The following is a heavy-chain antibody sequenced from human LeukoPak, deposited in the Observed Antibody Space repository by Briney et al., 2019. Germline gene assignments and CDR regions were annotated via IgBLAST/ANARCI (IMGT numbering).Heavy chain of an antibody. D-gene: IGHD4-17*01. CDR2: IYYSGST. V-gene: IGHV4-39*01. J-gene: IGHJ4*02. Sequence: RPSETLSPTCTVSGGSISSSSYYWGWIRQPPGKGLEWIGSIYYSGSTYYNPSLKSRVTISVDTSKNQFSLKLSSVTAADTAVYYCARLPTVTFFDYWGQGTLVTVSS. CDR3: ARLPTVTFFDY. CDR1: GGSISSSSYY.